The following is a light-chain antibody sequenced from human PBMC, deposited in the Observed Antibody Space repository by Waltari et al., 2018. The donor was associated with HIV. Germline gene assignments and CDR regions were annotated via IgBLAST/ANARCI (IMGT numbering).Light chain of an antibody. Sequence: QSVLTQPPSVSGAPGQRVTISCSGSSANIGAGYGVHWYRQLPGTAPTLLIYVTTNRPAGVPDRFSGSVSGTSASLAITGLQAEDEADYYCQSYDSSLSGVVFGGGTNLTVL. V-gene: IGLV1-40*01. CDR1: SANIGAGYG. CDR3: QSYDSSLSGVV. CDR2: VTT. J-gene: IGLJ2*01.